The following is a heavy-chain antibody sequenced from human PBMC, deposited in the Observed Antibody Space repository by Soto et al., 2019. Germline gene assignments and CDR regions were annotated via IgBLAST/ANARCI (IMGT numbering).Heavy chain of an antibody. Sequence: QVPLVQSGAEVKKPGSSVKVSCKASGGTFSSYTISWVRQAPGQGLEWMGRIIPILGIANYAQKFQGRVTITADKSTSTAYMELSSLRSEDTAVYYCARAAAGTGNFDYWGQGTLVTVSS. J-gene: IGHJ4*02. CDR2: IIPILGIA. V-gene: IGHV1-69*02. CDR3: ARAAAGTGNFDY. D-gene: IGHD6-13*01. CDR1: GGTFSSYT.